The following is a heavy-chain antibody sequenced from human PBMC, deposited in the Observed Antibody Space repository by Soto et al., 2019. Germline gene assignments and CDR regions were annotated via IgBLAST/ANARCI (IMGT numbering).Heavy chain of an antibody. Sequence: QVQLVQSGAEVKKPGASVKVSCKASGYTFTSYYMHWVRQAPGQGLEWMGIINPSGGSTSYAQKFQGRVTMTRDTSTSTVYMELSSLRSEDTAVYYCARDDLGDPAYCGGDCYGLFDYWGQGTLVTVSS. CDR3: ARDDLGDPAYCGGDCYGLFDY. J-gene: IGHJ4*02. V-gene: IGHV1-46*01. CDR1: GYTFTSYY. D-gene: IGHD2-21*02. CDR2: INPSGGST.